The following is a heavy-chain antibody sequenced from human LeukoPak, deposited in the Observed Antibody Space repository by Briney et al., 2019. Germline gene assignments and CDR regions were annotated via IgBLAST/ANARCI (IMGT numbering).Heavy chain of an antibody. CDR3: ARDSSGWYLDAFDI. CDR1: EFSVSSNY. V-gene: IGHV3-53*01. Sequence: PGGSLRLSCAASEFSVSSNYMSWVRQAPGKGLEWVSVIYSGGSTYYADSVKGRFTITRDNSKNTLYLQMNSLRAEDTAVYYCARDSSGWYLDAFDIWGQGTMVTVSS. J-gene: IGHJ3*02. D-gene: IGHD6-19*01. CDR2: IYSGGST.